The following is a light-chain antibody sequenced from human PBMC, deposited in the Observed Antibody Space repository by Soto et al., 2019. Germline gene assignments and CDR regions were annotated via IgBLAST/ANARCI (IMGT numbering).Light chain of an antibody. V-gene: IGKV1-5*03. CDR1: QRVDRW. CDR2: KAS. J-gene: IGKJ1*01. CDR3: QQYTTLMT. Sequence: DIQMTQSPSTLSASVGDRVTITCRSSQRVDRWLAWYQQRPGKAPKALIYKASNLESGVPSRFSGSGSGTEFTLPITSLQPGDIATYYCQQYTTLMTIDPGTMVE.